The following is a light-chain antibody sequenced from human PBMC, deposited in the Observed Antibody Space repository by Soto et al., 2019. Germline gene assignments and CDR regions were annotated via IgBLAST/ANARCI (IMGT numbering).Light chain of an antibody. Sequence: QFALTQPASVSGSPGQSITISCTGTGSDVGGYKCVSWYQQHPGKAPKLMIYEVSDRPSGVSDRFSGSKSGNTASLTISGLQAEDEADYYCSSCGSDSTVFGTGTKVTVL. CDR3: SSCGSDSTV. CDR2: EVS. CDR1: GSDVGGYKC. V-gene: IGLV2-14*01. J-gene: IGLJ1*01.